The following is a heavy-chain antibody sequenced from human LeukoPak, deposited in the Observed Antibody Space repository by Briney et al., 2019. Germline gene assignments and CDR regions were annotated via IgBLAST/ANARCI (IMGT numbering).Heavy chain of an antibody. CDR3: ASSGWEYYFDH. Sequence: ASVKVSCKASGYTFTGYYMHWVRQAPGQGLEWMGWINPNSGATKYAQNFQGRVTMTRVTSISTAYMELSRLRSDDTAVYYCASSGWEYYFDHWGQGTLVTVSS. V-gene: IGHV1-2*02. CDR2: INPNSGAT. D-gene: IGHD6-19*01. CDR1: GYTFTGYY. J-gene: IGHJ4*02.